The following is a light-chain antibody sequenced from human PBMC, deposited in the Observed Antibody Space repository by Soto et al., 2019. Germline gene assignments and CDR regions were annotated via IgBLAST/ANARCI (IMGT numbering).Light chain of an antibody. Sequence: DIQMTQSPSSLSASVGDRVTITCRASQSISDYLNWYQQTPGKAPKVLIYGASSLQSGVPSRISGSGSGTEFTLTISSLQPEDFATYYCQQSYSLPWTFGQGTKEEIK. J-gene: IGKJ1*01. CDR1: QSISDY. CDR2: GAS. CDR3: QQSYSLPWT. V-gene: IGKV1-39*01.